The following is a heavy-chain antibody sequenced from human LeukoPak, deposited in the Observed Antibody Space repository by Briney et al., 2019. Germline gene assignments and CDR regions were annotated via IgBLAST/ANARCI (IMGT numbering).Heavy chain of an antibody. V-gene: IGHV4-31*03. CDR1: GGSISSGGYY. Sequence: SETLSLTCTVSGGSISSGGYYWSWIRQHPGKGLEWIGYIYYSGSTYYNPSLKSRVTISVDTSKNQFSLKLSSVTAADTAVYYCATTREDSSGWYWHFDYWGQGTLVTVSS. J-gene: IGHJ4*02. CDR3: ATTREDSSGWYWHFDY. D-gene: IGHD6-19*01. CDR2: IYYSGST.